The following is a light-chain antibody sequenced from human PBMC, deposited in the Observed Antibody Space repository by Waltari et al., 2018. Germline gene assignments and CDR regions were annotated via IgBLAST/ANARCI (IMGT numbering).Light chain of an antibody. CDR2: RND. CDR3: AAWDDSLNGGV. Sequence: QSVLTQPPPASGTPGQRVTISCSRSNSNLGRNTVNWYQQSPGAAPKLLMYRNDQRPSGVPDRFSGSKSGTSASLAISGLQSEDEADYYCAAWDDSLNGGVFGGGTKLTVL. V-gene: IGLV1-44*01. CDR1: NSNLGRNT. J-gene: IGLJ2*01.